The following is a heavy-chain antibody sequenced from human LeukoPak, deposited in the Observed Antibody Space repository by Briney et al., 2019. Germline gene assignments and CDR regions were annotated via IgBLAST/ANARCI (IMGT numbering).Heavy chain of an antibody. CDR3: AKGRYCSTASCYTDY. CDR1: GFTFSSYA. V-gene: IGHV3-23*01. J-gene: IGHJ4*02. CDR2: ITGCVTST. D-gene: IGHD2-2*02. Sequence: GGSLRLSCAASGFTFSSYAMNWVRQAPGKGLEWVSVITGCVTSTYYADSVKGRFTISRDSSKNTLYLQTNSLRIEDTAVYYCAKGRYCSTASCYTDYWGQGTLVTVSS.